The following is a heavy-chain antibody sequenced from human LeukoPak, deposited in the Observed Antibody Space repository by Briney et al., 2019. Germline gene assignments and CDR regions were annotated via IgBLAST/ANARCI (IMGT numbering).Heavy chain of an antibody. CDR1: GGSISSGTYY. CDR2: IYYSGST. Sequence: SETLSLTCTVSGGSISSGTYYWSWIRQPAGKGLEWIGSIYYSGSTYYNPSLKSRVTISVDTSKNQFSLKLSSVTAADTAVYYCARQRGLRYFEYWGQGTLVTVSS. J-gene: IGHJ4*02. CDR3: ARQRGLRYFEY. D-gene: IGHD3-9*01. V-gene: IGHV4-39*01.